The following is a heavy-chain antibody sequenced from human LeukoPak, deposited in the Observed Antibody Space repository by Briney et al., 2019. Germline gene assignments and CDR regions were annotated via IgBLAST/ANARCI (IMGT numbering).Heavy chain of an antibody. Sequence: GGSLRLSCAASGFTFSSYAMSWVRQAPGKGLEWVSAISGSGGSTYYADSVKGRFTISRDNSKNTLYLQMNSLRAEDTAVYYCARQRLQFLGFDYWGQGTLVTVSS. V-gene: IGHV3-23*01. CDR2: ISGSGGST. CDR1: GFTFSSYA. J-gene: IGHJ4*02. D-gene: IGHD5-24*01. CDR3: ARQRLQFLGFDY.